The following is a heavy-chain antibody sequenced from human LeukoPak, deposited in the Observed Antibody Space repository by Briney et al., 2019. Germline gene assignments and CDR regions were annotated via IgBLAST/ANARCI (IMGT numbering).Heavy chain of an antibody. CDR2: ISSSRSFT. V-gene: IGHV3-11*05. CDR1: GFTFSDYY. J-gene: IGHJ4*02. CDR3: ARALKGGLLSFDY. Sequence: PGGSLRLSCAASGFTFSDYYMSWIRQAPGKGLEWISYISSSRSFTNYADSVKGRFTISRDNAKNSLYLQMNSLRAEDTAVYYCARALKGGLLSFDYWGQETLVTVSS. D-gene: IGHD3-3*01.